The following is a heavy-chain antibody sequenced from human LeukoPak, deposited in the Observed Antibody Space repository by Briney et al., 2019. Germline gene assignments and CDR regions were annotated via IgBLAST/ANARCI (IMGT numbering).Heavy chain of an antibody. CDR1: GFTFSSCW. Sequence: GGSLRLSCAAPGFTFSSCWMSWVRQAPGKGLEWVANIKQDGSEKYYVDSVKGRFTISRDNAKNSLYLQMNSLRAEDTAAYYCAREQYSYGSLFDYWGQGTLVTVSS. V-gene: IGHV3-7*01. CDR2: IKQDGSEK. J-gene: IGHJ4*02. D-gene: IGHD5-18*01. CDR3: AREQYSYGSLFDY.